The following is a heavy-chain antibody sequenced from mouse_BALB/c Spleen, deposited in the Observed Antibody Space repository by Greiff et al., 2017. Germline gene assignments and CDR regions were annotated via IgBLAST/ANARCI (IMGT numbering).Heavy chain of an antibody. CDR1: GFAFSSYD. J-gene: IGHJ2*01. CDR3: ARQGITTVVPFDY. Sequence: EVKLVESGGGLVKPGGSLKLSCAASGFAFSSYDMSWVRQTPEKRLEWVAYISSGGGSTYYPDTVKGRFTISRDNAKNTLYLQMSSLKSEDTAMYYCARQGITTVVPFDYWGQGTTLTVSS. D-gene: IGHD1-1*01. CDR2: ISSGGGST. V-gene: IGHV5-12-1*01.